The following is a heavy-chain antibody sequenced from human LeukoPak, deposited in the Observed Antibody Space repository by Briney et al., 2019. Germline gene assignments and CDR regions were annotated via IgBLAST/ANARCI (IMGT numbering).Heavy chain of an antibody. CDR1: RFTFSSYG. D-gene: IGHD3-9*01. J-gene: IGHJ4*02. CDR3: AKHATTYYDILTGYYYFDY. V-gene: IGHV3-30*02. Sequence: PGGSLRLSCAASRFTFSSYGMHWVRQAPGKGLEWVAFIRYDGSNKYYADSVKGRFTISRDNSKNTLYLQMNSLRAEDTAVYYCAKHATTYYDILTGYYYFDYWGQGTLVTVSS. CDR2: IRYDGSNK.